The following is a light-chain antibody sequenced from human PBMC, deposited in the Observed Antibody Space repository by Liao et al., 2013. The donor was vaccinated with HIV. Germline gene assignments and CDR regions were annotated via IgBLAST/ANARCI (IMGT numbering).Light chain of an antibody. CDR2: QDT. V-gene: IGLV3-1*01. CDR1: KVGDRI. Sequence: SYELTQPPSVSVSPGQTASIPCSGDKVGDRIVSWYQVKPGQSPEVIIYQDTKRPSGIAERFSGSNSGNTATLTISGTQAMDEADYYCQAWDSSTAYVFGSGTKLAVL. J-gene: IGLJ1*01. CDR3: QAWDSSTAYV.